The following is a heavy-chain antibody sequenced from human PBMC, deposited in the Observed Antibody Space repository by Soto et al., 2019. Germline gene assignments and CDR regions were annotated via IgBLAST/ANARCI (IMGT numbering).Heavy chain of an antibody. J-gene: IGHJ6*02. CDR3: AKGRGLQSPSYDMDV. CDR1: GFTFSNYA. D-gene: IGHD4-4*01. Sequence: EVQLLESGGGLVQPGGSLRLSCAASGFTFSNYAMNWVRQAPGKGLEWVSAVSGSGGSTYYADSVKGRFTISRDNSKNTLSLQMNTLRAEDTAVYYCAKGRGLQSPSYDMDVWGQGPTVTVSS. V-gene: IGHV3-23*01. CDR2: VSGSGGST.